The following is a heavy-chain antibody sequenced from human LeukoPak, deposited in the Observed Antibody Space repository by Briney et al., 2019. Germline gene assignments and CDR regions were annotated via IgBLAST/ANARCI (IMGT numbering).Heavy chain of an antibody. CDR1: GFTFSSYA. CDR2: ISYDGSNK. J-gene: IGHJ4*02. Sequence: PGRSLRLSCAASGFTFSSYAMHWVRQAAGKGLEWVAVISYDGSNKYYADSVKGRFTISRDNSKNTLYLQMNSLRAEDTAVYYCARVLYSGSYFDYWGQGTLVTVSS. D-gene: IGHD1-26*01. CDR3: ARVLYSGSYFDY. V-gene: IGHV3-30-3*01.